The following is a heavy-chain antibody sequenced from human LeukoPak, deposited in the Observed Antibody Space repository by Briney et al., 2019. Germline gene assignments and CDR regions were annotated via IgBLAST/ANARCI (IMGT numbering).Heavy chain of an antibody. D-gene: IGHD3-22*01. V-gene: IGHV3-48*01. Sequence: GGSLRLSCAASGLTFSIYSMNWVRQAPGKGLEWVSYISSSSTIYYADSVKGRFTISRDNAKNSLYLQMNSLRAEDTAVYYCARETLTYYYDSSDAFDIWGQGTMVTVSS. J-gene: IGHJ3*02. CDR1: GLTFSIYS. CDR3: ARETLTYYYDSSDAFDI. CDR2: ISSSSTI.